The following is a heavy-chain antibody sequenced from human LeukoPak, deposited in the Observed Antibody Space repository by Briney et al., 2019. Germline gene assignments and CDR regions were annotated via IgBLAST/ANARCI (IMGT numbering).Heavy chain of an antibody. J-gene: IGHJ5*02. CDR2: ITISGHTK. Sequence: GGSLRLSCVASGFYLNTYEMNWVRQAPGKGLEWIADITISGHTKNYADSVKGRFTISRDNAGTSLYLQMNSLRVEDTGVYYCARGDPHADLWGQGTLVTVSS. CDR3: ARGDPHADL. CDR1: GFYLNTYE. V-gene: IGHV3-48*03.